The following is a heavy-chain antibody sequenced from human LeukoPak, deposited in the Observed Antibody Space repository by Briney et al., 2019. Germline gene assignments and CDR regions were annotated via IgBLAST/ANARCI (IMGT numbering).Heavy chain of an antibody. Sequence: SGGSLRLSCAASGFTFSSYAMSWVRQAPGKGLEWVSAISGSGGSTYYADSVKGRFTISRDNSKNTLYPQMNSLRAEDTAVYYCAKPGKIVVVITPFDYWGQGTLVTVSS. D-gene: IGHD3-22*01. J-gene: IGHJ4*02. CDR3: AKPGKIVVVITPFDY. CDR2: ISGSGGST. V-gene: IGHV3-23*01. CDR1: GFTFSSYA.